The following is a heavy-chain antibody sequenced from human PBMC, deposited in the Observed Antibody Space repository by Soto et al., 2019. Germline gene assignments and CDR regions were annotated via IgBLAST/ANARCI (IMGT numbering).Heavy chain of an antibody. CDR2: IYYSGST. V-gene: IGHV4-30-4*01. Sequence: QVQLQESGPGLVKPSQTLSLTCTVSGGSISSGDYYWSWIRQPPGKGLGWIGYIYYSGSTYYNPSLKSRVTISVDTSKNQFSLKLSSVTAADTAVYYCARAVYCSSTSCYIRNYYYYGMDVWGQGTTVTVSS. J-gene: IGHJ6*02. CDR3: ARAVYCSSTSCYIRNYYYYGMDV. D-gene: IGHD2-2*01. CDR1: GGSISSGDYY.